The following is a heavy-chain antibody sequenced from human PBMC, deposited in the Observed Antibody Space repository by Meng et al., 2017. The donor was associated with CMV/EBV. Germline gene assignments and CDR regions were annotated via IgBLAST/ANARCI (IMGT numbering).Heavy chain of an antibody. D-gene: IGHD2-2*02. CDR1: GFTFSSYE. Sequence: GESLRLSCAASGFTFSSYEMNWVRQAPGKGLEWVSYISSSGSTIYYADSVKGRFTISRDNAKNSLYLQMNSLRAEDTAVYYCARGSGAKDIVVVPAAIHGGYYYYGMDVWGQGTTVTVSS. V-gene: IGHV3-48*03. J-gene: IGHJ6*02. CDR3: ARGSGAKDIVVVPAAIHGGYYYYGMDV. CDR2: ISSSGSTI.